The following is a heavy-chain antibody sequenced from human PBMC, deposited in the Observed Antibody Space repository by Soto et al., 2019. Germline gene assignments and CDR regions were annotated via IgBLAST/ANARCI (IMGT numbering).Heavy chain of an antibody. J-gene: IGHJ4*02. CDR3: ARDNGYSYGYTLDH. CDR1: GGSISSYY. Sequence: LETLSLTCTVSGGSISSYYWSWIRQPPGKGLEWIGYIYYSGSTNYNPSLKSRVNKSVDTSKNQFSIKLSTVTAADTAVYYCARDNGYSYGYTLDHWGQGTLVTVS. CDR2: IYYSGST. V-gene: IGHV4-59*01. D-gene: IGHD5-18*01.